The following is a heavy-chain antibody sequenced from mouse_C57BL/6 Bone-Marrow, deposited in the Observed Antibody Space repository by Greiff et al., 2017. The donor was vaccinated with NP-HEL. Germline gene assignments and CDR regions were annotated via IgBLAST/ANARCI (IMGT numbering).Heavy chain of an antibody. CDR2: IYPRDGST. D-gene: IGHD1-1*01. V-gene: IGHV1-85*01. J-gene: IGHJ2*01. Sequence: QVQLKQSGPELVKPGASAKLSCKASGYTFTSYDINWVKQRPGQGLEWIGWIYPRDGSTKYNEKFKGKATLTVDTSSSTAYMELHSLTSEDSAVYFCARSDYYGSSYFDYWGQGTTLTVSS. CDR1: GYTFTSYD. CDR3: ARSDYYGSSYFDY.